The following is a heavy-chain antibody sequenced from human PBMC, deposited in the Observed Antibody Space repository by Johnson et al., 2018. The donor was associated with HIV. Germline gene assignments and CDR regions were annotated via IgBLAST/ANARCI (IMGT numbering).Heavy chain of an antibody. J-gene: IGHJ3*02. CDR1: GFTFSNAW. CDR2: IKSKTDRGTT. Sequence: VQLVESGGGLVKPGGSLRLSCEASGFTFSNAWMSWVRQAPGKGLEWVGHIKSKTDRGTTDYAAPVKGRFTISRDDSKNMLYLQMNSLRAEDTAVYYCARDDIRDGKSFDIWGQGTMVTVSS. CDR3: ARDDIRDGKSFDI. V-gene: IGHV3-15*01.